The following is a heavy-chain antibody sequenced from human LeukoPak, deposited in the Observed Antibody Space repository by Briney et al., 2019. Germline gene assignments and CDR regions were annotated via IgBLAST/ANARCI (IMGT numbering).Heavy chain of an antibody. J-gene: IGHJ4*02. D-gene: IGHD1-26*01. V-gene: IGHV3-7*03. Sequence: GGSLRLSCAASGFTFSSYWMSWVRQAPGKGLEWVANIKQDGSEKYYVDSVKGRFTISRDNSKNTLYLQMDSLSAEDTAVYYCAKNSAYSGSYFVDYWGQGTPVTVSS. CDR1: GFTFSSYW. CDR3: AKNSAYSGSYFVDY. CDR2: IKQDGSEK.